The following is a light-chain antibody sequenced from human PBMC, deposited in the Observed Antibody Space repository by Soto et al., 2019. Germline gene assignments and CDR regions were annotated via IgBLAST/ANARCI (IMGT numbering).Light chain of an antibody. CDR1: ESISSY. CDR3: QQRSKWPLT. CDR2: DAS. Sequence: EIVLTQSPATLSLSPGERATLSCRASESISSYLAWYKQRPGQAPSLLIYDASNRATGIPARFSGSGSGTDLTLSIDNLEPDDFAVYYCQQRSKWPLTFGGGTKVQI. J-gene: IGKJ4*01. V-gene: IGKV3-11*01.